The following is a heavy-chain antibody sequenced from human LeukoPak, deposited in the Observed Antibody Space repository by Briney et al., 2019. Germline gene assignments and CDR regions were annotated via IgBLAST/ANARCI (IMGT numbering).Heavy chain of an antibody. CDR1: GFTFSSYS. CDR3: AKTPYCSSTSCSQCFQH. D-gene: IGHD2-2*01. J-gene: IGHJ1*01. V-gene: IGHV3-30*18. Sequence: GGSLRLSCAASGFTFSSYSMNWVRQAPGKGLEWVAVISYDGSNKYYADSVKGRFTISRDNSKNTLYLQMNSLRAEDTAVYYCAKTPYCSSTSCSQCFQHWGQGTLVTVSS. CDR2: ISYDGSNK.